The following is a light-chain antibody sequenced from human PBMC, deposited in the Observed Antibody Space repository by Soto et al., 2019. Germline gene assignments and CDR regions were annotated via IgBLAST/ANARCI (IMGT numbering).Light chain of an antibody. Sequence: EIVLTQSPGTLSLSPGERATLSCRASQSVSSSYLAWYQQKPGQATRLLIYGASSRATGIPDRFSGSGSGTAFTLTISRMEPEECAVYYCQQYGSSPQTFGRGTKLEIK. CDR2: GAS. J-gene: IGKJ2*01. V-gene: IGKV3-20*01. CDR1: QSVSSSY. CDR3: QQYGSSPQT.